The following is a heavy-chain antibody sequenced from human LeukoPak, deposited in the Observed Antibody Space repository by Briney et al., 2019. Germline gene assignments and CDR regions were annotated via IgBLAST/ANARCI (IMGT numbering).Heavy chain of an antibody. V-gene: IGHV3-23*01. J-gene: IGHJ4*02. CDR2: ISGSGGST. D-gene: IGHD3-22*01. Sequence: GGSLRLSCAASGFTFSSYAMSWVRQTPGKGLEWVSAISGSGGSTYYADSVKGRFTISRDNSKNTLYLQMNSLRAEDAAVYYCAKDPDSSGYFVDYWGQGTLVTVSS. CDR3: AKDPDSSGYFVDY. CDR1: GFTFSSYA.